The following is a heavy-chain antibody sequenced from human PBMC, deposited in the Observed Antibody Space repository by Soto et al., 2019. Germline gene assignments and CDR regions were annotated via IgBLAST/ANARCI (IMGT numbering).Heavy chain of an antibody. CDR2: IDWDDDK. V-gene: IGHV2-70*01. D-gene: IGHD3-10*01. Sequence: SGPTLVNPTQTLTLTCTFSGFSLSTSGMCVSWIRQPPGKALEWLALIDWDDDKYYSTSLKTRLTISKDTSKNQVVLTMTNMDPVDTATYYCARSYPDYYGSGSRLYYYYGMDVWGQGTTVTVSS. CDR1: GFSLSTSGMC. J-gene: IGHJ6*02. CDR3: ARSYPDYYGSGSRLYYYYGMDV.